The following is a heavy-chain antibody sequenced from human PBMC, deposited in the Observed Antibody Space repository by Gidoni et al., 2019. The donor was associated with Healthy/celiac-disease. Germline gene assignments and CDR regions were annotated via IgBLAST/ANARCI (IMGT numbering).Heavy chain of an antibody. V-gene: IGHV3-23*01. CDR2: ISGSGGST. J-gene: IGHJ6*02. D-gene: IGHD3-3*01. CDR1: GFTFSSYA. CDR3: AKDQADGGVVIIIGIMGMDV. Sequence: EVQLLESGGGLVQPGGSLRLSCAASGFTFSSYAMSWVRQAPGKGLEWVSAISGSGGSTYYADSVKGRFTISRDNSKNTLYLQMNSLRAEDTAVYYCAKDQADGGVVIIIGIMGMDVWGQGTTVTVSS.